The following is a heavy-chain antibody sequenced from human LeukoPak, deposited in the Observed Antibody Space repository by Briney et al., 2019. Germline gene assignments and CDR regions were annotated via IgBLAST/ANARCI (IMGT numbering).Heavy chain of an antibody. J-gene: IGHJ6*04. Sequence: GGSLRLSCAASGFTFSDYSMHWVRQAPGKGLNWVAFIRYDGNDKYHADSVKGRFTISRDNAKNSVYLQMNSLRAEDTAVYYCAELGITMIGGVWGKGTTVTISS. CDR1: GFTFSDYS. CDR2: IRYDGNDK. CDR3: AELGITMIGGV. D-gene: IGHD3-10*02. V-gene: IGHV3-30*02.